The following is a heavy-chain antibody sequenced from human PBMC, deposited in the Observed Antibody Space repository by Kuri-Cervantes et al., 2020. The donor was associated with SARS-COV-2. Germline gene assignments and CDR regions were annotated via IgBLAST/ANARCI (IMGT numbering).Heavy chain of an antibody. CDR1: GFTFSSYS. CDR2: ISSSSYI. V-gene: IGHV3-21*01. J-gene: IGHJ6*02. D-gene: IGHD3-9*01. CDR3: ARDLGILTGYYSHYYYYYGMDI. Sequence: GESLKISCAASGFTFSSYSMNWVRQAPGKGLEWVSSISSSSYIYYADSVKGRFTISRDNAKNSLYLQMNSLRAEDTAVYYCARDLGILTGYYSHYYYYYGMDIWGQGTTVTVSS.